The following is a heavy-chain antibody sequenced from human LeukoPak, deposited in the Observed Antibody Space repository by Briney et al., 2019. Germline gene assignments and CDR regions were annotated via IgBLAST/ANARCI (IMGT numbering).Heavy chain of an antibody. J-gene: IGHJ5*02. CDR2: IIPILGIA. CDR3: ARSSYYGSGSYFFELPLWFDP. V-gene: IGHV1-69*04. Sequence: SVKVSCKASGGTFSSYAISWVRQAPGQGLEWMGRIIPILGIANYAQKFQGRVTITADKSTSTAYMELSSLRSEDTAVYYCARSSYYGSGSYFFELPLWFDPWGQGTLVTVSS. D-gene: IGHD3-10*01. CDR1: GGTFSSYA.